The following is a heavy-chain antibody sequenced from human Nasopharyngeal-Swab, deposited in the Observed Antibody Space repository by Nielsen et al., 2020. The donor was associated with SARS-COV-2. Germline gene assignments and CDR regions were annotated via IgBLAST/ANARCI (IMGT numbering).Heavy chain of an antibody. Sequence: SETLSLTCTVSGGSISSSSYYWGWIRQPPGKGLEWIGSIYYSGSTYYNPSLKSRVTISVDTSKNQFSLKLSSVTAADTAVYYCARDRKQWLVYYYYGMDGWGQGTTVTVSS. V-gene: IGHV4-39*07. J-gene: IGHJ6*02. D-gene: IGHD6-19*01. CDR2: IYYSGST. CDR1: GGSISSSSYY. CDR3: ARDRKQWLVYYYYGMDG.